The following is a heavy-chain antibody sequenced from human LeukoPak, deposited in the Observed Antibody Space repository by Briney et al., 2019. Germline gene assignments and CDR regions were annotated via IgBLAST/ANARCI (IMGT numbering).Heavy chain of an antibody. CDR1: GGSFSGYY. Sequence: PSETLSLTCAVYGGSFSGYYWSWIRQPPGKGLEWIGRIYNSGSIDYNSSLRSRLTMSVDTSKSQFSLKLTSVTAADTAVYYCAREHRDYEGSGYYVDYWGQGTLVTVSS. V-gene: IGHV4-59*10. CDR3: AREHRDYEGSGYYVDY. D-gene: IGHD3-22*01. J-gene: IGHJ4*02. CDR2: IYNSGSI.